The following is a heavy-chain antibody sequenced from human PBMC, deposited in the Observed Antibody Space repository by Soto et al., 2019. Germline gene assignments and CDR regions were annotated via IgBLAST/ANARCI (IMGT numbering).Heavy chain of an antibody. CDR2: ISYDGGNQ. CDR1: GFTFSSYP. CDR3: ARGPITQTSFIDH. Sequence: LRLSCEASGFTFSSYPMHWVRQAPGKGLEWVTVISYDGGNQYYADSVKGRFTISRDNSKDTLYLRMHSLRSDDTAVYFCARGPITQTSFIDHWGQGTLVTVSS. D-gene: IGHD1-20*01. J-gene: IGHJ4*02. V-gene: IGHV3-30-3*01.